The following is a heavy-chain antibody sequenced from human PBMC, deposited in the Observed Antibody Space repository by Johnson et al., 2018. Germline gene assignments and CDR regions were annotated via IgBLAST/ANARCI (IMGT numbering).Heavy chain of an antibody. CDR3: AKDIRDTGPVGDAFDI. J-gene: IGHJ3*02. V-gene: IGHV3-9*01. CDR1: GFTFRSYG. D-gene: IGHD5-24*01. Sequence: VQLVQSGGGVVQPGRSLRLSCAASGFTFRSYGMHWVRQAPGKGLEWVSGIRWNSGSIGYADSVKGRFTISRNNAKNSLYLQMNSLSAEDTALYYCAKDIRDTGPVGDAFDIWGQGTMVTVSS. CDR2: IRWNSGSI.